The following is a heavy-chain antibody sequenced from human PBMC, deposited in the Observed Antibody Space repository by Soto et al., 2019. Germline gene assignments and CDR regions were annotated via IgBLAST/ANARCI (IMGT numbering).Heavy chain of an antibody. CDR3: ATDLVRRVNGSGSYYILDY. D-gene: IGHD3-10*01. J-gene: IGHJ4*02. CDR1: GYTLTELS. V-gene: IGHV1-24*01. CDR2: FDPEDGET. Sequence: ASVKVSCKVSGYTLTELSMHWVRQAPGKGLEWMGGFDPEDGETIYAQKFQGRVTMTEDTSTDTAYMELSSLRSEDTAVYYCATDLVRRVNGSGSYYILDYWGQGTLVTVSS.